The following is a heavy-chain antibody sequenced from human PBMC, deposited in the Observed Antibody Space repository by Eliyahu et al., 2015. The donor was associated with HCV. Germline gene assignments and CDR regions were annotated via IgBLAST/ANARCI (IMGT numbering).Heavy chain of an antibody. D-gene: IGHD3-10*01. CDR1: XXXXSKAW. CDR3: TTGAPGGFDYYLDV. Sequence: EVQLVESGGGLVKPGGSLRLSCAASXXXXSKAWRXXVXQXPGKGLEWIGRIKSKTDGGTTDYAAPVKGRFTISRDDSKSTLYLQMNSLKTEDTAVYYCTTGAPGGFDYYLDVWGQGTTVTVSS. V-gene: IGHV3-15*01. CDR2: IKSKTDGGTT. J-gene: IGHJ6*03.